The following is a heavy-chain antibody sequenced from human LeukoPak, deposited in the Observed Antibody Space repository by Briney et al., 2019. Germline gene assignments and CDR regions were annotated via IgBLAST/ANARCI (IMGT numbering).Heavy chain of an antibody. CDR3: ARDPELHGSSGYYDD. CDR2: ISYDGAKK. V-gene: IGHV3-30*01. CDR1: GFTFSAYA. Sequence: GGSLRLSCAASGFTFSAYALHWVRQTPDKRLEWVAVISYDGAKKDYADSVKGQFIVSRDNSKRTLYLEMNILSAGDTAVYYCARDPELHGSSGYYDDWGRGTLVTVSS. J-gene: IGHJ4*02. D-gene: IGHD3-22*01.